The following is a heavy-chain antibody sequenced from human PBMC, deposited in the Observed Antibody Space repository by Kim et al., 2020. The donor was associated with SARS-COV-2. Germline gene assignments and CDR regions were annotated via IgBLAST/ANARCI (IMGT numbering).Heavy chain of an antibody. V-gene: IGHV4-34*01. J-gene: IGHJ4*02. CDR3: ARGIGRDFDY. CDR2: T. D-gene: IGHD3-3*01. Sequence: TNSNPSLKSRVAISVDTSKNQFSLKLSSVTAADTAVYYCARGIGRDFDYWGQGTLVTVSS.